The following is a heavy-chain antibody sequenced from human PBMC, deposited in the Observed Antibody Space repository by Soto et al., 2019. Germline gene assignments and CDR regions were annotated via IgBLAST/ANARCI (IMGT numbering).Heavy chain of an antibody. CDR2: IYYSGST. V-gene: IGHV4-39*01. J-gene: IGHJ6*02. Sequence: SETLSLTCTVSCGSISSSSYYWGWIRQPPGKGLEWIGSIYYSGSTYYNPSLKSRVTISVDTSKNQFSLKLSSVTAADTAVYYCASSGSGSFLYYYYGMDLWGQGTRVTVSS. CDR1: CGSISSSSYY. CDR3: ASSGSGSFLYYYYGMDL. D-gene: IGHD3-10*01.